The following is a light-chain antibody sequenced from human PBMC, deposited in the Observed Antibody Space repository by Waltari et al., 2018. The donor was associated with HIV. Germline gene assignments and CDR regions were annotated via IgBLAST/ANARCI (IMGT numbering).Light chain of an antibody. J-gene: IGLJ2*01. CDR3: TSYAGSDNLI. CDR1: SSDVGGYNY. CDR2: DVS. V-gene: IGLV2-8*01. Sequence: QSVLTQPPSASGSPGQSVTISCTGTSSDVGGYNYVSWYQQHPGKAPKLIIYDVSKRPSGVPDRFSGSKSGNTASLTVSGLQADDEADYYCTSYAGSDNLIFGGGTKLTVL.